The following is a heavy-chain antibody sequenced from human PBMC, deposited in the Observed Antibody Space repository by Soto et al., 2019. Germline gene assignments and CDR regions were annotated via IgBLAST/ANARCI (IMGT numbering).Heavy chain of an antibody. Sequence: KPSETLSLTCTVSGGSISSYYWSWIRQPPGKGLEWIGYIYYSGSTNYNPSLKSRITISVDTSKNQFSLKLSSVTDADTALYYFARRLYYDSSGFEGGGMDVWGQGTTVTVSS. CDR1: GGSISSYY. D-gene: IGHD3-22*01. V-gene: IGHV4-59*01. CDR2: IYYSGST. CDR3: ARRLYYDSSGFEGGGMDV. J-gene: IGHJ6*02.